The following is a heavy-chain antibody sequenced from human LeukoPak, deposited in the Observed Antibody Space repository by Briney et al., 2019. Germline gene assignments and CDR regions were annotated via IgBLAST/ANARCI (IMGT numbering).Heavy chain of an antibody. CDR2: INPNSGGT. V-gene: IGHV1-2*06. J-gene: IGHJ4*02. D-gene: IGHD3-22*01. CDR3: ARVGYYESSGYYKY. CDR1: GCTLTDYY. Sequence: ASVTVSCKASGCTLTDYYMHWVRQAPGQGLEWMGRINPNSGGTNYAQKFQGRVTMTRDTSISTVYMELSRLRSDDTAVYYCARVGYYESSGYYKYWGQGTLVTVSS.